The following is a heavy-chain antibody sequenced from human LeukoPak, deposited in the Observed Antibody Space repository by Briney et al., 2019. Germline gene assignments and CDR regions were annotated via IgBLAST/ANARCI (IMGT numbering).Heavy chain of an antibody. CDR1: GGSISSYY. V-gene: IGHV4-59*01. J-gene: IGHJ5*02. CDR2: IYYSGST. D-gene: IGHD1-26*01. CDR3: ARVSLSGTYSPFDP. Sequence: SETLSLTCTVSGGSISSYYWSWIRQPPGKGLGWMGYIYYSGSTIYNPSLKSRVTISVDTSKNQFSLKLSSVTAADTAVYYCARVSLSGTYSPFDPWGQGTLVTVSP.